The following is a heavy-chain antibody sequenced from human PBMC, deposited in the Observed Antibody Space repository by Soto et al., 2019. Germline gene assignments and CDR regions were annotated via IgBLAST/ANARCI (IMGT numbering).Heavy chain of an antibody. D-gene: IGHD2-15*01. CDR1: GFTLNNYG. J-gene: IGHJ4*02. Sequence: QAQPVESGGGVVQSGRSLTLSCVGSGFTLNNYGVHWVRQAPGKGLEWVGLIWYDGLRQTYADSVRGRFTISRDGSTNTIYLQMNSLRAEDTAKYFCVKESTPPFFDSWGQGISVTVTS. CDR2: IWYDGLRQ. V-gene: IGHV3-33*06. CDR3: VKESTPPFFDS.